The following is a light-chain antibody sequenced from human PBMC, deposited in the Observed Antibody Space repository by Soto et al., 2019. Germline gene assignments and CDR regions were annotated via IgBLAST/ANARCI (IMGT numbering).Light chain of an antibody. V-gene: IGKV1-6*01. CDR2: AAS. CDR1: QFIRTD. CDR3: LQDYSYPLT. Sequence: AIQMTQSPSSLSASVGDRVTITCRATQFIRTDLAWYQQKPGKAHKLLIFAASSLQSGVPSRFSGSGSGTDFTLTISSLQPEDFATYYCLQDYSYPLTFGGGTKVEIK. J-gene: IGKJ4*01.